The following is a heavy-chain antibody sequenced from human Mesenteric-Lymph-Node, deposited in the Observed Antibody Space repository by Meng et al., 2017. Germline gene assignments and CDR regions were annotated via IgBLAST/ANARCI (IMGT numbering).Heavy chain of an antibody. Sequence: GGSLRLSCAASGFTFNSYSMNWVRQAPGRGLEWLSSISRTGDYIFYADSVEGRFTISRDNAKNSLYLQMNSLRAEDTAVYYCARGNKVRYYYDSSGYAVYWGQGTLVTVSS. CDR3: ARGNKVRYYYDSSGYAVY. V-gene: IGHV3-21*01. J-gene: IGHJ4*02. CDR1: GFTFNSYS. CDR2: ISRTGDYI. D-gene: IGHD3-22*01.